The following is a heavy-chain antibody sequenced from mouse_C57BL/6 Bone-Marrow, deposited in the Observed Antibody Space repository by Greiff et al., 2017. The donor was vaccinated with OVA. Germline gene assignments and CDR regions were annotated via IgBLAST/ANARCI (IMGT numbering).Heavy chain of an antibody. CDR3: ARITTVYYFDY. CDR2: INPYNGGT. V-gene: IGHV1-19*01. J-gene: IGHJ2*01. CDR1: GYTFTDYY. D-gene: IGHD1-1*01. Sequence: VQLQQSGPVLVKPGASVKLSCKASGYTFTDYYMNWVQQSHGKSLEWIGVINPYNGGTSYNQKFKGKATFTVDKSSSTAYMELNSLTSEDSAIYYCARITTVYYFDYWGQGTTLTVSS.